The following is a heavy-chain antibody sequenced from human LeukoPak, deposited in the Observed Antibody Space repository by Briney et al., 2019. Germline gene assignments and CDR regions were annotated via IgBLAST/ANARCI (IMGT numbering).Heavy chain of an antibody. Sequence: GGSLRLSCAASGFTVSSNYMSWVRQAPGKGLEWVSVIYSGGSTYYADSVKGRFTISRDNSKNTLYLQMNSLRAEDTAVYYCAREPPAYSSSNFDYWGQGTLVTVSS. CDR1: GFTVSSNY. CDR2: IYSGGST. CDR3: AREPPAYSSSNFDY. V-gene: IGHV3-53*05. J-gene: IGHJ4*02. D-gene: IGHD6-6*01.